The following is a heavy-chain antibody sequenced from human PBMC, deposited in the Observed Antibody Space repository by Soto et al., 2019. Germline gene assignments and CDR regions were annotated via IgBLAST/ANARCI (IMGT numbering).Heavy chain of an antibody. CDR1: GGSISSGGYY. CDR3: ARAPTDYSHDY. V-gene: IGHV4-31*03. D-gene: IGHD4-4*01. J-gene: IGHJ4*02. Sequence: SETLSLTCTVSGGSISSGGYYWSWIRQHPGKGLEWIGYIYYSGSTYYNPSLKSRVTISVDTSMNQFSLMLSSVTAADTAVYFCARAPTDYSHDYWGLGNLVTVSS. CDR2: IYYSGST.